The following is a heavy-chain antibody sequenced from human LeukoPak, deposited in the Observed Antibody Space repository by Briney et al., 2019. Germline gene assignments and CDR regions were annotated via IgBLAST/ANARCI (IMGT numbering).Heavy chain of an antibody. V-gene: IGHV4-38-2*02. Sequence: SETLSLTCTVSGYSISSGYYWGWIRQPPGKGLEWIGSIYYSGSTYYNPSLKSRVTISVDTSKNQFSLKLSSVTAADTAVYYCARVQDYYYYYMDVWGKGTTVTISS. CDR3: ARVQDYYYYYMDV. CDR2: IYYSGST. CDR1: GYSISSGYY. J-gene: IGHJ6*03.